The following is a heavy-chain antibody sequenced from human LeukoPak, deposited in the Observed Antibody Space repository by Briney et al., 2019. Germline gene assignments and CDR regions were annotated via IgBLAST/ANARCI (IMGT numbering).Heavy chain of an antibody. CDR1: GYTFNAYW. Sequence: GESLKISCKGSGYTFNAYWIAWVRQMPGKGLEWMGIIYPDDSDTRYSPSFQGQVTISADKSVRTAYLQWSSLKASDTAMYYCARPNITSYYDSRGYDAFDVWGQGTMVTVSS. CDR2: IYPDDSDT. V-gene: IGHV5-51*01. J-gene: IGHJ3*01. D-gene: IGHD3-22*01. CDR3: ARPNITSYYDSRGYDAFDV.